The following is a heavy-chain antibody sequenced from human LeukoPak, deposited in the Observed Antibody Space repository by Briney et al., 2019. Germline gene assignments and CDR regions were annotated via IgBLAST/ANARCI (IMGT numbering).Heavy chain of an antibody. CDR3: VRDLGDSSSLTFFDY. CDR1: GYTFTSFG. Sequence: GASVKVSCRASGYTFTSFGVSWVRQAPGRGLEWMGWISAYNGNINYAQRLQGRVTMTTDTSTSTAYMELRSLRSDDTAVYYCVRDLGDSSSLTFFDYWGQGSLVTVSS. J-gene: IGHJ4*02. D-gene: IGHD6-13*01. CDR2: ISAYNGNI. V-gene: IGHV1-18*01.